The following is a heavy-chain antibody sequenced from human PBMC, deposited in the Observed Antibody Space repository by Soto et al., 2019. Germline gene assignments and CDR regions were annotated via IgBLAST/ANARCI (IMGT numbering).Heavy chain of an antibody. CDR1: GYDFTAYD. Sequence: ASVKVSCKASGYDFTAYDINWVLHASGQGLEWMGWMNPINGAAGSARRFQGRVSMTRNTATGTAYLELTNLRSDDTAVYFCGRGPSPRAPAGGTPYYYAMDVWGQGTTVTVSS. V-gene: IGHV1-8*02. D-gene: IGHD6-13*01. J-gene: IGHJ6*02. CDR2: MNPINGAA. CDR3: GRGPSPRAPAGGTPYYYAMDV.